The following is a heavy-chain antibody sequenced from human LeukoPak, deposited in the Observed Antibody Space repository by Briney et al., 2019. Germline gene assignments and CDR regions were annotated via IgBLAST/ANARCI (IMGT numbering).Heavy chain of an antibody. CDR3: ARESRSSGWDYFDY. V-gene: IGHV3-48*03. CDR2: ISSSGSTI. CDR1: GFTFSSYE. D-gene: IGHD6-19*01. Sequence: GGSLRLSRAASGFTFSSYEMNWVRHAPGKGLEWVSYISSSGSTIYYADSVKGRFTISRDNAKNSLYLQMNSLRAEDTAVYYCARESRSSGWDYFDYWGQGTPVTVSS. J-gene: IGHJ4*02.